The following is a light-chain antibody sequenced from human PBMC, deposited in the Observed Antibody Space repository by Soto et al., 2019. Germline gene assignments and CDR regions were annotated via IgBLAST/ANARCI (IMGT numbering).Light chain of an antibody. Sequence: IHMTQAPSTLSASVGDRFTITFRASQSISSWLAWYQQKPGKAPKLLIYGASGGATGIPDRFSGSGSGTDFTLTISRLEPEDFAVYYCQQYGSSPTTFGHGTKVDIK. J-gene: IGKJ1*01. V-gene: IGKV1-5*01. CDR1: QSISSW. CDR3: QQYGSSPTT. CDR2: GAS.